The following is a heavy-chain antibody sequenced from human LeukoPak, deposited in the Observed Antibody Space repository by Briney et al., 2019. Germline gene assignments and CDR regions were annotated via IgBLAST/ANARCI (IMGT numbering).Heavy chain of an antibody. J-gene: IGHJ4*02. CDR1: GFTLRGSG. Sequence: GGPLRLSFAASGFTLRGSGIHWFRQPQGPGLFWSSRIIGDGSDTSYADSVKGRFTISRDNAKNTVYLQMDSLRAEDTAVYYCARGYCTSSNCLSRFADYWGQGTLVTVST. CDR2: IIGDGSDT. D-gene: IGHD2-2*01. CDR3: ARGYCTSSNCLSRFADY. V-gene: IGHV3-74*01.